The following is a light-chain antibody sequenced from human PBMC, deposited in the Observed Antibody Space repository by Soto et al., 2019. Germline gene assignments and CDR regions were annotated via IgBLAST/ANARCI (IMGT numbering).Light chain of an antibody. V-gene: IGKV1-12*01. Sequence: DIQMTQSPSFVSASVGDRVTISCRASQGISTWVVWYQQKPGAAPKLLIHSSSNLQSGVPSRFSGSGSGTEFTLTISSLQPEDFAVYYCQQYNNWPPWTFGQGTKVDI. CDR1: QGISTW. J-gene: IGKJ1*01. CDR2: SSS. CDR3: QQYNNWPPWT.